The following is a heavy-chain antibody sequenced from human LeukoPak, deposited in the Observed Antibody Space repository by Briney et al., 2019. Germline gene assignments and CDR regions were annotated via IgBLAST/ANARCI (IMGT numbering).Heavy chain of an antibody. CDR1: GYTFTSYD. J-gene: IGHJ5*02. CDR2: MNPNSGNT. D-gene: IGHD1-7*01. V-gene: IGHV1-8*01. Sequence: ASVKVSCKASGYTFTSYDINWVRQATGQGLEWMGWMNPNSGNTGYAQKFQGRVTMTRNTSISTAYMELSSLRSEDTAVYYCARVQNWKYFIFSGWFDPWGQGTLVTVSS. CDR3: ARVQNWKYFIFSGWFDP.